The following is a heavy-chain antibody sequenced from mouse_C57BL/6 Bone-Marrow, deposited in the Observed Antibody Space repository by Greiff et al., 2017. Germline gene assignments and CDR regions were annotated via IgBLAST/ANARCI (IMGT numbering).Heavy chain of an antibody. Sequence: VKLQESGPELVKPGASVKLSCKASGYTFTSYDINWVKQRPGQGLEWIGWIYPRDGSTTYNEKFKGKATLTVDTSSSTAYRELHSLTSEDSAVYFCARAGTGYAMDYWGQGTSVTVSS. J-gene: IGHJ4*01. CDR3: ARAGTGYAMDY. CDR1: GYTFTSYD. CDR2: IYPRDGST. D-gene: IGHD3-3*01. V-gene: IGHV1-85*01.